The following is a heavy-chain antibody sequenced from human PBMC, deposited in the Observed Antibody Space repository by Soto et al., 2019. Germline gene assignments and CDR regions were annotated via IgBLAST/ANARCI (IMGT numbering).Heavy chain of an antibody. CDR2: IDPSDSYT. CDR1: GYSFTSYW. Sequence: GESLKISCKGSGYSFTSYWISWVRQMPGKGLEWMGRIDPSDSYTNYSPSFQGHVTISADKSISTAYLQWSSLKASDTAMYYCARHTMTTWGGSHYGMDVWGQATTVTVYS. V-gene: IGHV5-10-1*01. D-gene: IGHD4-4*01. J-gene: IGHJ6*02. CDR3: ARHTMTTWGGSHYGMDV.